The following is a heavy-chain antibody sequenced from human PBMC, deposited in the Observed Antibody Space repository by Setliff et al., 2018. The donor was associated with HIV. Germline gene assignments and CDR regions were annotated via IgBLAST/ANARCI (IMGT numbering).Heavy chain of an antibody. J-gene: IGHJ5*01. D-gene: IGHD3-3*01. V-gene: IGHV5-51*01. CDR1: GYSFTNYW. CDR2: IYPADSHT. CDR3: ARQPTDTSGYNNWFDS. Sequence: GESLKISCKGFGYSFTNYWIGWVRQMPGKGLEWMGIIYPADSHTSYRPSFQGQVTMSADKSINTAYLQWNSLKASDTAMYYCARQPTDTSGYNNWFDSWGQGTLVTVSS.